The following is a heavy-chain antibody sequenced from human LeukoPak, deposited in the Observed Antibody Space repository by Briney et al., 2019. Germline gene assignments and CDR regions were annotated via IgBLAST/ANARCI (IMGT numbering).Heavy chain of an antibody. CDR1: GFTISSYA. CDR2: ISYDGSNK. Sequence: PGGSLRLSCAASGFTISSYAMHWVRQAPGKGLEWVAVISYDGSNKYYADSVKGRFTISRDNSKNTLYLQMNSLRAEDTAVYYCARDAGYGSGSYYSYYFDYWGQGTLVTVSS. V-gene: IGHV3-30*04. CDR3: ARDAGYGSGSYYSYYFDY. D-gene: IGHD3-10*01. J-gene: IGHJ4*02.